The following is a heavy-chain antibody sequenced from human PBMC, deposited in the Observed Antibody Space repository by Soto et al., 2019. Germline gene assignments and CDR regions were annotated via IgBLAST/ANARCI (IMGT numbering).Heavy chain of an antibody. Sequence: GGSLRLSCAASGFTVSSHYMSWVRQTPGKGLEWVSILYASDSTFYADSVEGRFTISRDNSKNTVYLQLNSLRAEDTAVYYCATTVTRLIAFDVWGQGTMVTVSS. V-gene: IGHV3-53*01. D-gene: IGHD4-17*01. CDR1: GFTVSSHY. J-gene: IGHJ3*01. CDR2: LYASDST. CDR3: ATTVTRLIAFDV.